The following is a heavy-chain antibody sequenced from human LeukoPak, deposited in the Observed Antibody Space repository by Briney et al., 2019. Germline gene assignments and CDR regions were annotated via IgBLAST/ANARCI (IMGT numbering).Heavy chain of an antibody. D-gene: IGHD3-3*01. CDR2: IYYSGST. J-gene: IGHJ6*02. CDR3: ARGSRYYDFWSGYYTGSPVINGMDV. Sequence: PSETLSLTCTVSGGSISSGDYYWSWIRQPPGKGLEWIGYIYYSGSTYYNPSLKSRVTISVDTSKNQFSLKLSSVTAADTAVYYCARGSRYYDFWSGYYTGSPVINGMDVWGQGTTVTDSS. V-gene: IGHV4-30-4*01. CDR1: GGSISSGDYY.